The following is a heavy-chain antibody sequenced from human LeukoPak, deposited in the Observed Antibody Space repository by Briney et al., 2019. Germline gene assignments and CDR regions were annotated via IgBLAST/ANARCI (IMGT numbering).Heavy chain of an antibody. Sequence: SETLSLTCTVSGGSISSTFYYWAWTRQPPGKGLEWIATIYYSGSTYHNPSLNSRGTMSVDTSKNQFSLRLSSVTAADTAVYFCARRHNSGYYDSWDQGTLVTVSS. CDR3: ARRHNSGYYDS. D-gene: IGHD6-19*01. J-gene: IGHJ5*01. CDR2: IYYSGST. CDR1: GGSISSTFYY. V-gene: IGHV4-39*01.